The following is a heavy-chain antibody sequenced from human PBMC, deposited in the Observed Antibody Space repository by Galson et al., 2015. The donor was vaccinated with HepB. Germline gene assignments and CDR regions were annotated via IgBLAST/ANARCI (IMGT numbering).Heavy chain of an antibody. J-gene: IGHJ4*02. CDR3: ARGNNPEY. CDR1: GFDCSRHW. CDR2: TNPDGSEE. V-gene: IGHV3-7*01. Sequence: SLRLSCASSGFDCSRHWMTWVRQAPGKGLEWVANTNPDGSEEYYLDSVRGRFTISRDNAKNSLYLQMNGLRAEDTALCYCARGNNPEYWGQGTLVTVSS. D-gene: IGHD1/OR15-1a*01.